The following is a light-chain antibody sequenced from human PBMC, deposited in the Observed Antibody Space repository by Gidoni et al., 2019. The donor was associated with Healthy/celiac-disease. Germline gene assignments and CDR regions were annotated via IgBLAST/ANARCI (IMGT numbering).Light chain of an antibody. V-gene: IGLV3-19*01. CDR1: SLRSYD. Sequence: SSELTMEPAVSVALGQTVRIACQGDSLRSYDASWCQRKPGHAPVLVIYGKNNRPSVIQDRFSGSSSGNTASLTITGAQAEDEADYYCNSRDSSGNHVVFGGGTKLTVL. CDR2: GKN. J-gene: IGLJ2*01. CDR3: NSRDSSGNHVV.